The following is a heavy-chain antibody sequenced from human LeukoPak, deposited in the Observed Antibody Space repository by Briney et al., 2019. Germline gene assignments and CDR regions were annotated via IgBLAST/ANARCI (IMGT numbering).Heavy chain of an antibody. CDR2: ISGSGGST. Sequence: GGSLRLSCAASGFTFSTYAMSWVRQAPGKGLEWVSAISGSGGSTYYADSVKGRFTISRDNSKNTLYLQMNSLRAEDTAVYYCAKDHKNYDFWSGYSTGQFDYWGQGTLVTVSS. J-gene: IGHJ4*02. D-gene: IGHD3-3*01. V-gene: IGHV3-23*01. CDR3: AKDHKNYDFWSGYSTGQFDY. CDR1: GFTFSTYA.